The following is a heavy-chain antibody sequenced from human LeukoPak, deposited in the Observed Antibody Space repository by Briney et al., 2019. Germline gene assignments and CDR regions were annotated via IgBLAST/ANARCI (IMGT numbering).Heavy chain of an antibody. CDR2: ISYDGSNK. CDR1: GFTFSSYA. Sequence: QPGRSLRLSCAASGFTFSSYAMHWVRQAPGKGLEWVAVISYDGSNKYYADSVKGRFTISRDNSKNTLYLQMNSLRAEDTAVYYCARGPGLAYNWNYYFDYWGQGTLVTVSS. D-gene: IGHD1-7*01. V-gene: IGHV3-30*04. J-gene: IGHJ4*02. CDR3: ARGPGLAYNWNYYFDY.